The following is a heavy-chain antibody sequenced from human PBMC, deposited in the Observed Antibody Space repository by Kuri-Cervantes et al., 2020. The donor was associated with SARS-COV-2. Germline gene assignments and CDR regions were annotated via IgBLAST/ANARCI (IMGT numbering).Heavy chain of an antibody. V-gene: IGHV3-64*04. CDR1: GFTFSSYA. D-gene: IGHD2-21*01. CDR2: ISSNGGST. CDR3: ARDRVGVHDS. J-gene: IGHJ4*02. Sequence: GGSLRLSCSASGFTFSSYAMHWVRQAPGKGLEYVSAISSNGGSTYYADSVKGRFTISRDNSKNTLYLQMNSLRAEDTAMYYCARDRVGVHDSWGQGTLVTVSS.